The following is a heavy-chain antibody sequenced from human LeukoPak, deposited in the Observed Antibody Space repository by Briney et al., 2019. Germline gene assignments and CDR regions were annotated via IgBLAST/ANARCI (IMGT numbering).Heavy chain of an antibody. J-gene: IGHJ4*02. D-gene: IGHD3-10*01. Sequence: SQTLSLTCTVSGGSISSGGYYWSWIRQHPGKGLEWIGYIYYSGSTYYNPSLKSRVTISVDTSKNQFSLKLSSVTAADTAVHYCARVSVLLWFGFDYWGQGTLVTVSS. V-gene: IGHV4-31*03. CDR3: ARVSVLLWFGFDY. CDR2: IYYSGST. CDR1: GGSISSGGYY.